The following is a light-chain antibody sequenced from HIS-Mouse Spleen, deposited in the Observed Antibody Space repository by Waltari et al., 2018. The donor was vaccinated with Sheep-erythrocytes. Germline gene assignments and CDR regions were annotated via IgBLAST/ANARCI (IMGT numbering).Light chain of an antibody. CDR3: CSYAGSYNHV. V-gene: IGLV2-11*01. CDR2: DVS. CDR1: SSHVGGYNY. Sequence: QSALTQPRSVPGSPGQSVTISCTGTSSHVGGYNYVSWYQQPPGQAPKLIIYDVSKRPAGVPDRSAGSKSGNPASLTISGLQAEDEADYYCCSYAGSYNHVFATGTKVTVL. J-gene: IGLJ1*01.